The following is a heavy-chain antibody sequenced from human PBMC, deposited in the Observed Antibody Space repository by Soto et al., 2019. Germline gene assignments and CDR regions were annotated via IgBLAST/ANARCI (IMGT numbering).Heavy chain of an antibody. Sequence: QVQLVESGGGVVQPGRSLRLSCAASGFTFSSYGMHWVRQAPGKGLEWVAVISYDGSNKYYADSVKGRFTISRDNSKNTLYLQMNSLRAEDTAVYYCAMGREMATITVSPVAFDIWGQGTMVTVSS. CDR1: GFTFSSYG. D-gene: IGHD5-12*01. CDR3: AMGREMATITVSPVAFDI. J-gene: IGHJ3*02. CDR2: ISYDGSNK. V-gene: IGHV3-30*03.